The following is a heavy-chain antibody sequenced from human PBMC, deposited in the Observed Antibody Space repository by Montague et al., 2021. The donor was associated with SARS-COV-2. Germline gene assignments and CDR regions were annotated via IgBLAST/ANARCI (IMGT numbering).Heavy chain of an antibody. CDR1: GGSISSSSYY. V-gene: IGHV4-39*07. J-gene: IGHJ6*02. CDR3: ARLGRQQLVRLSGMDV. CDR2: IYYSGXT. D-gene: IGHD6-13*01. Sequence: SETLSLTCTVSGGSISSSSYYWGWIRQPPGKGLEWFGSIYYSGXTXYXXXXKXRVTISVDTSKNQFSLKLSSVTAADTAVYYCARLGRQQLVRLSGMDVWGQGTTVTVSS.